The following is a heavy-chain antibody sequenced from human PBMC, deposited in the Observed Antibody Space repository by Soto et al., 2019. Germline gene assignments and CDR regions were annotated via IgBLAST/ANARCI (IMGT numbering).Heavy chain of an antibody. CDR3: AREELEALAGTTGPTTLYYYYGMDV. CDR2: IYYSGST. J-gene: IGHJ6*02. D-gene: IGHD1-1*01. V-gene: IGHV4-31*03. Sequence: QVQLQESGPGLVKPSQTLSLTCTVSGGSISSGGYYWSWIRQHPGKGLEWIGYIYYSGSTYYNPSLKSRVTISVDTSKNQFSLKLSSVTAADTAVYYCAREELEALAGTTGPTTLYYYYGMDVWGQGTTVTVSS. CDR1: GGSISSGGYY.